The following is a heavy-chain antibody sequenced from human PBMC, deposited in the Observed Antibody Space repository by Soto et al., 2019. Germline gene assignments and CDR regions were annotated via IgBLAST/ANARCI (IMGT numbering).Heavy chain of an antibody. CDR3: ARVNSMVPGVSYYFDY. CDR1: GGSISSGGYY. Sequence: QVQLQESGPGLVKPSQTLSLTCSVSGGSISSGGYYWSWIRQHPGKGLEWIGYIFYSGSTYYNPSFKGRVTISVDTSKNQFSLKLSSVTAADTAVYYCARVNSMVPGVSYYFDYWGQGTLVTVSS. D-gene: IGHD3-10*01. CDR2: IFYSGST. V-gene: IGHV4-31*03. J-gene: IGHJ4*02.